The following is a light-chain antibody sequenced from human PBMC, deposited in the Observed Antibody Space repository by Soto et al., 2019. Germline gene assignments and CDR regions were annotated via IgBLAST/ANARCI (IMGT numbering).Light chain of an antibody. J-gene: IGLJ2*01. CDR2: EVS. CDR3: SSYTSSSPVV. Sequence: QSVLTKPASVSGSPGQSITISCTGTSSDIGGYNYVSWYQQHPGKAPKLMIYEVSNRPSGVSNRFSGSKSGNTASLTISGLQAEDEADYYCSSYTSSSPVVFGGGTKLTVL. V-gene: IGLV2-14*01. CDR1: SSDIGGYNY.